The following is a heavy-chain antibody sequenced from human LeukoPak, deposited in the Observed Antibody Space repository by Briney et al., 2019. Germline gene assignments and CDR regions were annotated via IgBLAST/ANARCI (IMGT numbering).Heavy chain of an antibody. J-gene: IGHJ6*03. CDR2: ISAYNGNT. V-gene: IGHV1-18*01. Sequence: ASVKVSCKASGYTFTSYGISWVRQAPGQGLEWMGWISAYNGNTNYAQKLQGRVTMTTDTSTSTAYMELSSLRSEDTAVYYCARQGIAVAGAYYYYYMDVWGKGTTVTVSS. D-gene: IGHD6-19*01. CDR3: ARQGIAVAGAYYYYYMDV. CDR1: GYTFTSYG.